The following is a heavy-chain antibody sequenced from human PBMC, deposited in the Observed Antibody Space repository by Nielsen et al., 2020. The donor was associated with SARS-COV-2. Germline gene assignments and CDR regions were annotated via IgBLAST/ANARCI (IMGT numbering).Heavy chain of an antibody. CDR3: ANPWGSGWFYFDN. Sequence: GGSLRLSCAASGFTFSSYDMHWVRQATGKGLEWVSTISTAGDTYYPGSVKGRFTISRDNAKNALYLQMSSLRAEDTAEYYCANPWGSGWFYFDNWGQGTLVTVSA. J-gene: IGHJ4*02. CDR1: GFTFSSYD. CDR2: ISTAGDT. V-gene: IGHV3-13*01. D-gene: IGHD6-19*01.